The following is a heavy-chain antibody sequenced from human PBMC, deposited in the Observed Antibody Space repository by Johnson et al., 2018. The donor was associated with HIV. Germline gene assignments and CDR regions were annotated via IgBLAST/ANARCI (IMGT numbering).Heavy chain of an antibody. J-gene: IGHJ3*01. CDR2: ISSSGSSV. D-gene: IGHD4-17*01. CDR3: ARDATPWGGAYVGYAFDL. Sequence: QMLLVESGGGLVKPGGSLRLSCAASGFTFSAYYMSCIRQAPGKGLECLAYISSSGSSVYYTDSVKGRFTISRDNTKNSLHLQMNSLRAEDTAVYYCARDATPWGGAYVGYAFDLWGQGTMVAVSS. V-gene: IGHV3-11*04. CDR1: GFTFSAYY.